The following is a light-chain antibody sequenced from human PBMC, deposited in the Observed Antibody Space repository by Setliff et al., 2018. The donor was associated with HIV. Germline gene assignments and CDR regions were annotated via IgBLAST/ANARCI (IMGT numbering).Light chain of an antibody. CDR3: SSYAITNTLP. V-gene: IGLV2-14*01. CDR1: SSYVGGYSY. J-gene: IGLJ1*01. CDR2: EVR. Sequence: QSALTQPASVSGSPGQSITISCTGTSSYVGGYSYVSWYQQHPGKAPKLIIYEVRNRPSGVSNRFSGSKSGNTASLTISGLQAEDEADYYCSSYAITNTLPFGTGTKVTVL.